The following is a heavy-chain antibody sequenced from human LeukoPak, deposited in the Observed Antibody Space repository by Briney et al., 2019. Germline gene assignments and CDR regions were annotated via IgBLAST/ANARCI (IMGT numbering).Heavy chain of an antibody. J-gene: IGHJ4*02. V-gene: IGHV4-59*11. Sequence: PSETLSLTCTVSGGSISSHYWSWIRQPPGKGLEWIGYIYYSESTNYNPSLKSRVTISVDTSKNQFSLKLSSVTAADTAVYYCAREGAVAGHFDYWGQGTLVTVSS. CDR2: IYYSEST. CDR1: GGSISSHY. CDR3: AREGAVAGHFDY. D-gene: IGHD6-19*01.